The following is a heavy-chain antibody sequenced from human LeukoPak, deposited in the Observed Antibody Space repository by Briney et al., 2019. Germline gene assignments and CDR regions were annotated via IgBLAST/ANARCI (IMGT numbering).Heavy chain of an antibody. D-gene: IGHD2-2*01. CDR2: IYSTGTT. CDR3: ARHNPPPTGFCSGTSCFMSGSQYFYMDV. V-gene: IGHV4-4*09. CDR1: GGSISGYF. J-gene: IGHJ6*03. Sequence: SETLPLTCTVSGGSISGYFWSWIRQPPGKGPEWIGYIYSTGTTNYSPSLSSRVTISVDTSKNQLSLNLRFVTATDTAVYHYARHNPPPTGFCSGTSCFMSGSQYFYMDVWGKGTSVTVS.